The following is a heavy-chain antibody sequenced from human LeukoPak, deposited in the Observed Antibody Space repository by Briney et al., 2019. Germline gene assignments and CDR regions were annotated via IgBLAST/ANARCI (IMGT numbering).Heavy chain of an antibody. Sequence: ASVKVSCKASGYTFTSYGISWVRQARGQGLEWMGWISAYNGNTNYAQKLQGRVTMTTDTSTSTAYMELRSLRSDDTAVYYCARDDLTMVRGLVDYWGQGTLVTVSS. CDR1: GYTFTSYG. D-gene: IGHD3-10*01. V-gene: IGHV1-18*01. J-gene: IGHJ4*02. CDR2: ISAYNGNT. CDR3: ARDDLTMVRGLVDY.